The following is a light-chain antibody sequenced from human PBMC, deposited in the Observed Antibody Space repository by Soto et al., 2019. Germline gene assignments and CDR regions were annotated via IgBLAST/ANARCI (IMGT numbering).Light chain of an antibody. V-gene: IGKV1-5*03. CDR2: KSS. CDR1: QSISKL. J-gene: IGKJ2*01. Sequence: DIQMTQSPSTLSASVGDRVTITCRARQSISKLLAWYQHKPWQDPQLLIYKSSILERGVPSRFSGSGSGTDFTLYINSLQPEDFATDHCQQVSSPSSASGQRAKLEI. CDR3: QQVSSPSSA.